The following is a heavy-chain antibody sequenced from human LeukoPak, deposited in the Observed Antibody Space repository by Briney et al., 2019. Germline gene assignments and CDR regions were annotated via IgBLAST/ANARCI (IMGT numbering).Heavy chain of an antibody. CDR1: GGTFSSYA. CDR3: AREEVSPYYYYGMDV. CDR2: MNPNSGNT. Sequence: ASVKVSCKASGGTFSSYAISWVRQATGQGLEWMGWMNPNSGNTGYAQKFQGRVTMTRNTSISTAYMELSSLRSEDTAVYYCAREEVSPYYYYGMDVWGQGTTVTVSS. J-gene: IGHJ6*02. V-gene: IGHV1-8*02. D-gene: IGHD2-21*01.